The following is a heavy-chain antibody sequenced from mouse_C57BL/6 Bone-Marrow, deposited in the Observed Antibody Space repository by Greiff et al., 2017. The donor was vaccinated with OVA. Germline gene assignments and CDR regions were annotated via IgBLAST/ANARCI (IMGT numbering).Heavy chain of an antibody. CDR3: AREGRGNSVY. D-gene: IGHD2-1*01. CDR2: IYPGDGDT. V-gene: IGHV1-82*01. J-gene: IGHJ2*01. Sequence: VQLQQSGPELVKPGASVKISCKASGYAFSSSWMNWVKQRPGKGLEWIGRIYPGDGDTNYNGKFKGKATLTADKSSSTAYMQLSSLTSEDSAVYFCAREGRGNSVYWGQGTTLTVSS. CDR1: GYAFSSSW.